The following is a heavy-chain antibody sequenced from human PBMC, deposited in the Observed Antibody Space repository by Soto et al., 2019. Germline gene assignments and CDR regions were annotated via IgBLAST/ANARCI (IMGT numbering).Heavy chain of an antibody. CDR2: ISSSSSYI. Sequence: EVQLVESGGGLVKPGGSLRLSCAASGFTFSSYSMNWVRQAPGKGLEWVSSISSSSSYIYYADSVKGRFTISRDNAKNSRYLQMNSRRAEDTAVYYCARDPYCSSTSCAGFDYWGQGTLVTVSS. J-gene: IGHJ4*02. D-gene: IGHD2-2*01. CDR1: GFTFSSYS. V-gene: IGHV3-21*01. CDR3: ARDPYCSSTSCAGFDY.